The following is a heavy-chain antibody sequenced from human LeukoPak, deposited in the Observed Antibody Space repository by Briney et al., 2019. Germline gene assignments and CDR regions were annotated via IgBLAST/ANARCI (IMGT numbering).Heavy chain of an antibody. D-gene: IGHD6-19*01. V-gene: IGHV3-13*01. CDR1: GFTFSSYD. Sequence: PGGSLRLSCAASGFTFSSYDMHWVRQATGKGLEWVSAIGTASDTYYPGSVKGRFTISRENAKNSLYLQMNSLRAGDTAVYYCARGAVAGTDDAFDIWGQGTMVTVSS. CDR2: IGTASDT. J-gene: IGHJ3*02. CDR3: ARGAVAGTDDAFDI.